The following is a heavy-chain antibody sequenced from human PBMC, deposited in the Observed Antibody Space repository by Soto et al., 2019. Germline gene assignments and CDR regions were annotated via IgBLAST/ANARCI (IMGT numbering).Heavy chain of an antibody. D-gene: IGHD5-18*01. J-gene: IGHJ5*02. CDR3: AREVRGRGYPNWFDP. Sequence: GGSLRLSCAASGFTFSSYGMHWVRQAPGKGLEWVAVLSYDGREKYNADSVKGRFTISRDNAKNSLFLQMNSLRVEDTAVYYCAREVRGRGYPNWFDPWGQGTLVTVSS. CDR1: GFTFSSYG. V-gene: IGHV3-30*03. CDR2: LSYDGREK.